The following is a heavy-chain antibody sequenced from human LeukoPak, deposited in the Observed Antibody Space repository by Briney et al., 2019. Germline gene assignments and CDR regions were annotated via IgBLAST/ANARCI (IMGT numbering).Heavy chain of an antibody. CDR3: ARVCGSSWQRLDY. D-gene: IGHD6-13*01. V-gene: IGHV3-23*01. Sequence: TGGSLRLSCAASGFTFSNYAMNWVRQAPGKGLEWVSGISGSGGSTYYADSVKGRFTISRDNSKNTLYLQMNSLRAEDTAVYYCARVCGSSWQRLDYWGQGTLVTVSS. CDR1: GFTFSNYA. CDR2: ISGSGGST. J-gene: IGHJ4*02.